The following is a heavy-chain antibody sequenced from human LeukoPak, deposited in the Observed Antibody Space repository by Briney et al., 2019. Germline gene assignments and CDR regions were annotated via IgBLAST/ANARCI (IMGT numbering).Heavy chain of an antibody. Sequence: PSETLSLTCSVSVNSFNTYYWSWIRQPAGKALEWIGRIHTSGSADYSPSLQSRVTISVDISKKEFSLKLYSLSNTHTAVYYCACDIVYLIDEDYGWGQGILVTVSS. CDR1: VNSFNTYY. CDR3: ACDIVYLIDEDYG. CDR2: IHTSGSA. V-gene: IGHV4-4*07. D-gene: IGHD4-17*01. J-gene: IGHJ4*02.